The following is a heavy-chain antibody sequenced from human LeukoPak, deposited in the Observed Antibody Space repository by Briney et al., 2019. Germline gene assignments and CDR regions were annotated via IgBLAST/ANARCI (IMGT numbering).Heavy chain of an antibody. D-gene: IGHD3-10*01. Sequence: HSGGSLRLSCAASGFSYSAYAMNWVRQAPGKGLEWVSGISGSGGSTYYADSVKGRFTISRDNAKNSLYLQMNSLRAEDTAVYYCVTMVRGVKDWGQGTLVTVSS. CDR3: VTMVRGVKD. CDR1: GFSYSAYA. J-gene: IGHJ4*02. CDR2: ISGSGGST. V-gene: IGHV3-23*01.